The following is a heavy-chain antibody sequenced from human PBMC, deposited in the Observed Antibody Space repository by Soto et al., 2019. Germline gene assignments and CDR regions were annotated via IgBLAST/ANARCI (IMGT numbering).Heavy chain of an antibody. J-gene: IGHJ6*02. CDR1: GYTFTGYY. V-gene: IGHV1-2*04. D-gene: IGHD3-3*01. CDR2: INPNSGGT. CDR3: ARVSLDFGSFYGMDA. Sequence: ASVKVSCKASGYTFTGYYMHWVRQAPGQGLEWMGWINPNSGGTNYAQKFQGWVTMTRDTSIGTAYMELSRLRSDDTAVYYCARVSLDFGSFYGMDAWGQGTTVTVSS.